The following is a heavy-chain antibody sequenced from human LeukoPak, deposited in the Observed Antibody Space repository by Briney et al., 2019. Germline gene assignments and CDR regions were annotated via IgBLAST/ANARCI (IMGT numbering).Heavy chain of an antibody. J-gene: IGHJ4*02. Sequence: ASVKVSCKASGYTFTSYYMHWVRQAPGQGLEWMGIINPSGGSTGYAQKFQGRVTMTRDMSTSTVYMELSSLRSEDTAVYYCARDYYGGNSRGNIGYWGQGTLVTVSS. CDR1: GYTFTSYY. CDR3: ARDYYGGNSRGNIGY. D-gene: IGHD4-23*01. V-gene: IGHV1-46*01. CDR2: INPSGGST.